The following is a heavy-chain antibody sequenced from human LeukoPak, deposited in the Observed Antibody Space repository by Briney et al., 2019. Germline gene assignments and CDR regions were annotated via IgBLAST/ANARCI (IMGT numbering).Heavy chain of an antibody. D-gene: IGHD2-21*01. CDR1: GGTFSSYA. J-gene: IGHJ4*02. Sequence: SVKVSCKASGGTFSSYAISWVRQAPGQGLEWMGGIIPIFGTANYAQKFQGRVTITADESTSTAYMELSSVTAADTAVYYCARDDPGYFGGDCHDYWGQGTLVTVSS. V-gene: IGHV1-69*13. CDR2: IIPIFGTA. CDR3: ARDDPGYFGGDCHDY.